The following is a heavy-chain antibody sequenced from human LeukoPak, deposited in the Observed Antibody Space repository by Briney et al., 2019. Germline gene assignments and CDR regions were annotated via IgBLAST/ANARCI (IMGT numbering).Heavy chain of an antibody. Sequence: SETLSLTCAVYGGSFSGYYWSWIRQPPGKGLEWIGYIHYSGSTNYNPSLKSRVTISVDTSKNQFSLKLSSVTAADTAVYYCARTTEGYCRGRSCYSYYYYMDVWGKGTTVTVSS. J-gene: IGHJ6*03. CDR1: GGSFSGYY. CDR3: ARTTEGYCRGRSCYSYYYYMDV. D-gene: IGHD2-15*01. CDR2: IHYSGST. V-gene: IGHV4-59*01.